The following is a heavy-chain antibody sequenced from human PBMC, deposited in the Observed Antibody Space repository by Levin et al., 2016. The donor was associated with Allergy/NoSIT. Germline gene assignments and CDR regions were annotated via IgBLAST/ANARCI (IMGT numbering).Heavy chain of an antibody. Sequence: VRQAPGKGLEWVSAISGSGGSTYYADSVKGRFTISRDNSKNTLYLQMNSLRAEDTAVYYCAKNYDFWSGSPMDVWGKGTTVTVSS. D-gene: IGHD3-3*01. J-gene: IGHJ6*03. CDR3: AKNYDFWSGSPMDV. CDR2: ISGSGGST. V-gene: IGHV3-23*01.